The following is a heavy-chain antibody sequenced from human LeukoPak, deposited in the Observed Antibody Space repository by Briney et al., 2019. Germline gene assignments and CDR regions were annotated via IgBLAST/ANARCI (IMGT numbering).Heavy chain of an antibody. CDR1: GFTFSRYS. J-gene: IGHJ4*02. V-gene: IGHV3-48*04. Sequence: GGSLRLSCAVSGFTFSRYSMDWVGQAPGRGLEGVSYISSSSSTIYYADSVKGRFTISRDNAKNSLYLQMNSLRAEDTAVYYCARVGEYCSSTTCYTSGDFDYWGQGTLVTVSS. CDR3: ARVGEYCSSTTCYTSGDFDY. CDR2: ISSSSSTI. D-gene: IGHD2-2*02.